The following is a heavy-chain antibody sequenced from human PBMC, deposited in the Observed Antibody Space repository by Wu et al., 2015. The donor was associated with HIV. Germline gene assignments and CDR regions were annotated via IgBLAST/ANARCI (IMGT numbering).Heavy chain of an antibody. Sequence: QVQLVQSGAEVKKPGASVKVSCKASGYTFTGYYMHWVRQAPGQGLEWMGWINPNSGGTNYAQKFQGRVTMTRDTSISTAYMELSRLRSDDTAVYYCARSEIYCSSTSCYTLGFDYVGPGNPGHRLL. CDR3: ARSEIYCSSTSCYTLGFDY. D-gene: IGHD2-2*02. CDR1: GYTFTGYY. J-gene: IGHJ4*02. V-gene: IGHV1-2*02. CDR2: INPNSGGT.